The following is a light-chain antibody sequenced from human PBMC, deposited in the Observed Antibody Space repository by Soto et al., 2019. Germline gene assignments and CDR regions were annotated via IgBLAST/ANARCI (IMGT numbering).Light chain of an antibody. J-gene: IGKJ5*01. Sequence: IQLTQSPSSLSASVGDRVTITCRASQGISTYLAWYQQKPSKAPKVLIYAASTLQSGVPSRFSGSGSGTEFTLTISSLQPEDFATYYCQQLKNYSPITFSQGTRLEIK. CDR3: QQLKNYSPIT. V-gene: IGKV1-9*01. CDR2: AAS. CDR1: QGISTY.